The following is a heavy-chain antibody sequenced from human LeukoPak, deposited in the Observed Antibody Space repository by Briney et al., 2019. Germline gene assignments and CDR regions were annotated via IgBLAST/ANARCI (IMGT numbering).Heavy chain of an antibody. CDR1: GGTFSSYA. CDR3: ARGALGVVTFDY. D-gene: IGHD3-3*01. V-gene: IGHV1-69*06. CDR2: IIPIFGTA. Sequence: SVKVSCKASGGTFSSYAISWVRQAPGQGLEWMGGIIPIFGTANYAQKFQGRVTITADKSTSTAYMELSSLRSEDTAVYYCARGALGVVTFDYWGQGTLVTVSS. J-gene: IGHJ4*02.